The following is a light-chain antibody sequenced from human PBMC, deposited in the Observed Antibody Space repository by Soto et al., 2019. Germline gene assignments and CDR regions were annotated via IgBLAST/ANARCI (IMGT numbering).Light chain of an antibody. J-gene: IGKJ1*01. CDR3: QQRSNWPPWT. CDR1: QSVSSN. V-gene: IGKV3-11*01. CDR2: GAS. Sequence: ELVMTQSPATLSVSPGARATLSCRASQSVSSNLAWYQQKPGQAPRLLIYGASSRATGIPDRFSGSGSGTDFTLTISSLETEDFAVYYGQQRSNWPPWTFGQGTKVENK.